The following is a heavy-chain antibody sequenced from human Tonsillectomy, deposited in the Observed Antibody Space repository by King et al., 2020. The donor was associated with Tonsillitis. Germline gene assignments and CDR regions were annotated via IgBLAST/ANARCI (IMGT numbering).Heavy chain of an antibody. CDR3: ARGPPHTIFGVVMPRGDAFDI. V-gene: IGHV1-2*04. Sequence: IQLVQSGAEVKKPGASVKVSCKASGYTFTGYYMHWVRQAPGQGLEWVGWINPNSGGTNYAQKFQGWVTMTRDTAISTAYMEMSRLRSEDTAVYYCARGPPHTIFGVVMPRGDAFDIWGQGTMVTVSS. D-gene: IGHD3-3*01. CDR1: GYTFTGYY. CDR2: INPNSGGT. J-gene: IGHJ3*02.